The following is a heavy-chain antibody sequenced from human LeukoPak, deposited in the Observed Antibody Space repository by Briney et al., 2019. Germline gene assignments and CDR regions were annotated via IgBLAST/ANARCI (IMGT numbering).Heavy chain of an antibody. Sequence: GRSLRLSCTASGFTFGDYAMSWVRQAPGRGLEWVGFIRSKAYGGTADYAASMKGRFTISRDDSKSIAYLQMNSLKTEDTAVYYCTPGPYYYGSGSYPYYFDYWGQGTLVTVSS. D-gene: IGHD3-10*01. CDR1: GFTFGDYA. CDR2: IRSKAYGGTA. J-gene: IGHJ4*02. V-gene: IGHV3-49*04. CDR3: TPGPYYYGSGSYPYYFDY.